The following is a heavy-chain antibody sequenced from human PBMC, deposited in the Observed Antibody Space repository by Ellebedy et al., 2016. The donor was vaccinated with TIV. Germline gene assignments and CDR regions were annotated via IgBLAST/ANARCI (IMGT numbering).Heavy chain of an antibody. D-gene: IGHD3-10*01. CDR2: VSAYSGNT. CDR1: GYTFIDYG. V-gene: IGHV1-18*01. J-gene: IGHJ6*02. CDR3: ARYSGSGTYYRNGMDV. Sequence: AASVKVSCKSSGYTFIDYGVTWVRQPPGQGLDWMGWVSAYSGNTNYAENLQGRVTMTTDTSTDTAYMELRSLRSDDTAVYFCARYSGSGTYYRNGMDVWGQGTTVTVSS.